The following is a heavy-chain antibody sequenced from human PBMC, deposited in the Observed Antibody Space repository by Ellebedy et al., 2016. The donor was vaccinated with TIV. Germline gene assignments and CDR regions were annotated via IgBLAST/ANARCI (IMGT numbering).Heavy chain of an antibody. CDR2: MNNDGGNT. Sequence: GESLKISCAASGFTFSSYGMHWVRQAPGKGLEYVSAMNNDGGNTYHADSVKGRFTISRDNSKNTLYLQMNSLRPEDTAMYYCVKDRGDIIRDFDYWGQGTLSPSPQ. V-gene: IGHV3-64D*06. J-gene: IGHJ4*02. CDR3: VKDRGDIIRDFDY. CDR1: GFTFSSYG. D-gene: IGHD2-21*02.